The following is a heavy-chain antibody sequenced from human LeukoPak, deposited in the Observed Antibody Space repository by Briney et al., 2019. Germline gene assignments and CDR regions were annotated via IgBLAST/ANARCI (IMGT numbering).Heavy chain of an antibody. V-gene: IGHV3-7*04. D-gene: IGHD5-18*01. CDR1: GFTFSSYW. CDR3: ARFGYTYAYDY. CDR2: IQRDGSAK. J-gene: IGHJ4*02. Sequence: GGSLSLCCAASGFTFSSYWMSWIRQAPGKGLDWVANIQRDGSAKYYGDSVMGRFTISRDNAKNSLYLQMNSLRAEDTAVYYCARFGYTYAYDYWGQGTLVTVSS.